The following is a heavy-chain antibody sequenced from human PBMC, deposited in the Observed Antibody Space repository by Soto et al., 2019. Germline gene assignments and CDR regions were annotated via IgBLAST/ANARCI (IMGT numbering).Heavy chain of an antibody. Sequence: SVQVSCKVSGYTLTELSMHWVRQAHGKGLEWMGGFDPEDGETIYAQKFQGRVTMTEDTSTDTAYMELSSLRSEDTAVYYCATSRPYCTNGVCYVFPFDYWGQGTLVPVSS. CDR3: ATSRPYCTNGVCYVFPFDY. V-gene: IGHV1-24*01. CDR2: FDPEDGET. J-gene: IGHJ4*02. D-gene: IGHD2-8*01. CDR1: GYTLTELS.